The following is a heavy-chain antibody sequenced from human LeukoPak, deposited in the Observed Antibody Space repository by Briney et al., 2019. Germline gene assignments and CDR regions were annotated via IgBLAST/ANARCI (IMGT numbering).Heavy chain of an antibody. D-gene: IGHD2-21*01. CDR1: GYRFANYW. V-gene: IGHV5-51*01. Sequence: GGSLKISCTGSGYRFANYWIAWVRRMPGKGREWMGIIYPADSNTRYSASFKGQVTISGDKSNSTAYLQWSSLKASDTAMYFCARLYSILSPFDHWGQGTLVTVSS. CDR2: IYPADSNT. J-gene: IGHJ5*02. CDR3: ARLYSILSPFDH.